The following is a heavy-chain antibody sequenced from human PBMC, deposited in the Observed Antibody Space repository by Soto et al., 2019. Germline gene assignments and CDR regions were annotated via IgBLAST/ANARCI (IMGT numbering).Heavy chain of an antibody. V-gene: IGHV5-51*01. CDR2: IYPGDSDT. CDR1: GYSFTNYW. J-gene: IGHJ3*02. D-gene: IGHD1-26*01. CDR3: ARLILGATDAFDI. Sequence: GESLKISCKGSGYSFTNYWIGWVRQMPGKGLEWMGIIYPGDSDTRYSPSVQGQVTISADKSIITAYLQWSSLKASDTAIYHCARLILGATDAFDIWGQGTMVTVSS.